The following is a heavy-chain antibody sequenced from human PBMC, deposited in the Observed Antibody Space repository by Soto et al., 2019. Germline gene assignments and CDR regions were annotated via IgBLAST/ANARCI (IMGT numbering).Heavy chain of an antibody. V-gene: IGHV4-30-2*01. J-gene: IGHJ5*02. D-gene: IGHD3-22*01. CDR2: IYHEGST. CDR3: ARGRSTSGYPNFDP. CDR1: GGSIITGDFS. Sequence: SQTLSLTCAVSGGSIITGDFSWNWIRQPPGKGLEWVGYIYHEGSTYYNPSLKGRATISVDRSKNYFSLKLSSVTAADTGVYFCARGRSTSGYPNFDPWGQGTLVTVSA.